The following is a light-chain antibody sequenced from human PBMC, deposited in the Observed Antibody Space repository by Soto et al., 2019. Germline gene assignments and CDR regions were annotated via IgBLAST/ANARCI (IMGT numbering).Light chain of an antibody. CDR1: QSVSSSY. Sequence: EIVFTQSPGTLSLSPGERATLSCRASQSVSSSYLAWYQQKPGQAPRLLIYGASSRATGIPDRFSGSGSGTDFTLTISRLEPEDFAVYYCQQRSNWSETFGQGTKVDIK. V-gene: IGKV3D-20*02. J-gene: IGKJ1*01. CDR2: GAS. CDR3: QQRSNWSET.